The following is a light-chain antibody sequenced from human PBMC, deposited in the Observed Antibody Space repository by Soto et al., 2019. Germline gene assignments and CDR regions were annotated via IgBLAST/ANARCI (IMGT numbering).Light chain of an antibody. CDR3: QQDVISPFT. V-gene: IGKV3-20*01. CDR1: QTISKTY. CDR2: ATY. Sequence: EIVLTQSPGTLSLSPGERAALSCRASQTISKTYIAWFQQRPGQPPRLLISATYSRATGIPDRFSGSGSGTDFTLTIRRLEPEDFAVYYCQQDVISPFTFGPGTKVEIK. J-gene: IGKJ3*01.